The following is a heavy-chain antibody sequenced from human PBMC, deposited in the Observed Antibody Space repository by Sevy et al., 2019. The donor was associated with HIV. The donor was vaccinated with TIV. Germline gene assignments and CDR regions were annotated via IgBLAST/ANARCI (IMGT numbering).Heavy chain of an antibody. CDR2: ISYDGSNK. CDR3: ASWGYGQLWFGYFDY. D-gene: IGHD5-18*01. V-gene: IGHV3-30-3*01. Sequence: GGSLRLSCAASGFTFSSYAMHWVRQAPGKGLEWVAVISYDGSNKYYADSVKGRFTISRDNSKNTLYLQMNSLRAEDTAVYYCASWGYGQLWFGYFDYWGQGTLVTVSS. J-gene: IGHJ4*02. CDR1: GFTFSSYA.